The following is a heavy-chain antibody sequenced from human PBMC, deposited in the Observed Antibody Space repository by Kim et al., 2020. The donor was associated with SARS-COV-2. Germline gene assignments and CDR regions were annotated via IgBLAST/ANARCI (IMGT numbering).Heavy chain of an antibody. Sequence: SETLSLTCTVSGGSISSGSYYWSWIRQPAGKGLEWIGRIYTSGSTNYNPSLKSRVTISVDTSKNQFSLKLSSVTAADTAVYYCAKLVDSWGWFGPGGQGTLVTLSS. D-gene: IGHD2-8*02. CDR1: GGSISSGSYY. CDR2: IYTSGST. J-gene: IGHJ5*02. CDR3: AKLVDSWGWFGP. V-gene: IGHV4-61*02.